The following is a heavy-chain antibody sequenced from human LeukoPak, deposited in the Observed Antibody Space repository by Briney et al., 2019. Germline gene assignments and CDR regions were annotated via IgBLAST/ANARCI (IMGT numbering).Heavy chain of an antibody. CDR1: GYTLTELS. Sequence: ASVKVSCKVSGYTLTELSMRWVRQAPGKGLEWMGGFDPEDGETIYAQKFQGRVTMTEDTSTDTAYMELSSLRSEDTAVYYCATTCIAVAGTVLRYWGQGTLVTVSS. CDR3: ATTCIAVAGTVLRY. D-gene: IGHD6-19*01. V-gene: IGHV1-24*01. J-gene: IGHJ4*02. CDR2: FDPEDGET.